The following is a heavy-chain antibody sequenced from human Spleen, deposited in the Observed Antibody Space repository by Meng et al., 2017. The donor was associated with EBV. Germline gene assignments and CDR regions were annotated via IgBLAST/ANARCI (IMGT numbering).Heavy chain of an antibody. J-gene: IGHJ4*02. CDR1: GFSFSAYA. Sequence: EVQLGESGGGSVQPGGSLRLSCAASGFSFSAYAMNWVRQAPGKGLEWVSGISGHDRSTYYTDSVKGRFTISRDNSKNTLYLQMDSLRAEDTAVYYCAPDYGDDWGQGTLVTVSS. CDR2: ISGHDRST. V-gene: IGHV3-23*04. CDR3: APDYGDD.